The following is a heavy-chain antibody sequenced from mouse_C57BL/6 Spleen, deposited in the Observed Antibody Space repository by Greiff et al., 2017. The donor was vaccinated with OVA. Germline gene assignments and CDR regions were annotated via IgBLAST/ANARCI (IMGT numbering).Heavy chain of an antibody. D-gene: IGHD2-5*01. Sequence: QVQLQQSGAELVRPGSSVKLSCKASGYTFTSYWMHWVKQRPIQGLEWIGNIDPSDSETHYNQKFKDKATLTVDKSSSTAYMQLSSLTSEDSAVYYCARGGKYSKGGAMDYWGQGTSVTVSS. CDR1: GYTFTSYW. J-gene: IGHJ4*01. CDR3: ARGGKYSKGGAMDY. V-gene: IGHV1-52*01. CDR2: IDPSDSET.